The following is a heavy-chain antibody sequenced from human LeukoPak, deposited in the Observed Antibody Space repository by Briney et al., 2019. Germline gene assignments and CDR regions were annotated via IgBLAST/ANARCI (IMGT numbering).Heavy chain of an antibody. CDR1: GYTFTSYA. CDR2: IIPIFGTA. J-gene: IGHJ5*02. D-gene: IGHD6-19*01. Sequence: SVKVSCKASGYTFTSYAISWVRQAPGQGLEWMGGIIPIFGTANYAQKFQGRVTITTDESTSTAYMELSSLRSEDTAVYYCARDRSSGWYTLKAWGQGTLVTVSS. CDR3: ARDRSSGWYTLKA. V-gene: IGHV1-69*05.